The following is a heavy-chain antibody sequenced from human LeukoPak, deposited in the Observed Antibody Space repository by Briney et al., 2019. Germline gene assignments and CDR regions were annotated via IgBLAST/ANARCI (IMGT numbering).Heavy chain of an antibody. J-gene: IGHJ4*02. CDR3: ARLMGTVTTYDY. D-gene: IGHD1-7*01. CDR2: ITPDGSGD. V-gene: IGHV3-7*01. Sequence: PGGSLRLACAASGFTFSNHWMSWVRQAPGKGLEWVASITPDGSGDHYMDSVKGRFTVSRDNAENPLYPQMNSLGAEDAAIYYCARLMGTVTTYDYWGQGTLVTVSS. CDR1: GFTFSNHW.